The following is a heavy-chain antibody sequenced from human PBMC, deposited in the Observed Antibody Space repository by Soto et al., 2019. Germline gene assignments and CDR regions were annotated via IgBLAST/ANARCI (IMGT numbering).Heavy chain of an antibody. D-gene: IGHD3-22*01. J-gene: IGHJ6*02. Sequence: ASVKVSCKASGYTFTGYYMHWVRQAPGQGLEWMGWINPNSGGTNYAQKFQGRVTMTRDASISTAYMELSRLRSDDTAVYYCARDPLPGVVIHEYYYYYGMDVWGQGTTVTVSS. CDR1: GYTFTGYY. CDR3: ARDPLPGVVIHEYYYYYGMDV. V-gene: IGHV1-2*02. CDR2: INPNSGGT.